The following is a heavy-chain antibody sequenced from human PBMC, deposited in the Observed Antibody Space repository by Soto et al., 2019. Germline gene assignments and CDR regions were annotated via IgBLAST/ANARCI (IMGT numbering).Heavy chain of an antibody. CDR3: AREYDILTGYSDTFDY. D-gene: IGHD3-9*01. Sequence: GGSLRLSCAASGFTFSNYWMHWVRQAPGKGLVWVSRINGDGSSTSNADSVKGRFTISRDNAKNTLYLQMNSLRAEDTAVYYCAREYDILTGYSDTFDYWGQGTLVTVSS. J-gene: IGHJ4*02. CDR1: GFTFSNYW. CDR2: INGDGSST. V-gene: IGHV3-74*01.